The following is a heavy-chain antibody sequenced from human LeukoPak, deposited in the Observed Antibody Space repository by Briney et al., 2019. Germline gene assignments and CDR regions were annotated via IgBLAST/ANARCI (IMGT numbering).Heavy chain of an antibody. Sequence: SETLSLTCTVSGGSISSSSYYWGWIRQPPGKGLEWIGSIYYSGSTYYNPSLKSRVTISVDTSKNQFSLKLSSVTAADTAVYYCARVFGYCSGGSCAPDYWGQGTLVTVSS. CDR1: GGSISSSSYY. CDR3: ARVFGYCSGGSCAPDY. D-gene: IGHD2-15*01. V-gene: IGHV4-39*07. J-gene: IGHJ4*02. CDR2: IYYSGST.